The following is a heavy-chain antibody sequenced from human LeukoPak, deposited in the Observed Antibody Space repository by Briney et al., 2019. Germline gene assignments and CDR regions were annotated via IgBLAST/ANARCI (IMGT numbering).Heavy chain of an antibody. CDR2: ISYSGST. CDR1: GGSISSYY. D-gene: IGHD6-13*01. V-gene: IGHV4-59*08. CDR3: ARSYSSSDHYYYYGMDV. Sequence: SETLSLTCTVPGGSISSYYWSWIRQPPGKGLEWIACISYSGSTKYNPSLKRRVTISLDTSKNRFSLKLSSVTAADTAMYYCARSYSSSDHYYYYGMDVWGQGTTVTVSS. J-gene: IGHJ6*02.